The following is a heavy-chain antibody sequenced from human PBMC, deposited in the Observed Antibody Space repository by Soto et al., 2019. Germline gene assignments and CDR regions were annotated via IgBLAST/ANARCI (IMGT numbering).Heavy chain of an antibody. CDR2: INAGGTT. CDR1: GFTFSNYA. V-gene: IGHV3-23*01. D-gene: IGHD4-17*01. J-gene: IGHJ4*02. Sequence: EVQLLESGGGLVQPGGSLRLSCAASGFTFSNYAMSWFRLAPGRGLEWVSAINAGGTTYYADSAKGRFTISRDISENTLYLQMNSLRAEDAAIYYCAKDLKVTTWGYFDSWGQGTLVTVSS. CDR3: AKDLKVTTWGYFDS.